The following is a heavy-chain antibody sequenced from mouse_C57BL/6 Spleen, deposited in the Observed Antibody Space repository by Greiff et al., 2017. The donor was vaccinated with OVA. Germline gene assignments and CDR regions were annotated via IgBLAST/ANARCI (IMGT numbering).Heavy chain of an antibody. Sequence: QVQLKQPGAELVMPGASVKLSCKASGYTFTSYWMHWVKQRPGQGLEWIGEIDPSDSYTNYNQKFKGKSTLTVDKSSSTAYMQLSSLTSEDSAVYYCARGITTAYFDYWGQGTTLTVSS. D-gene: IGHD1-2*01. CDR2: IDPSDSYT. CDR3: ARGITTAYFDY. J-gene: IGHJ2*01. V-gene: IGHV1-69*01. CDR1: GYTFTSYW.